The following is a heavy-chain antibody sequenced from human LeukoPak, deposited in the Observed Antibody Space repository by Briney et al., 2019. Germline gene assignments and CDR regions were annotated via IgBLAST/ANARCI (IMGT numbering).Heavy chain of an antibody. CDR3: ARDRGVGYCSSTSCYGAFDI. Sequence: SETLSLTCTVSGGSISSHYWSWIRQPPGKGLEWIGYIYYSGSTSYNPSLKSRVTISVDTSKNQFSLKLSSVTAADTAAYYCARDRGVGYCSSTSCYGAFDIWGQGTMVTVSS. CDR2: IYYSGST. V-gene: IGHV4-59*11. CDR1: GGSISSHY. J-gene: IGHJ3*02. D-gene: IGHD2-2*01.